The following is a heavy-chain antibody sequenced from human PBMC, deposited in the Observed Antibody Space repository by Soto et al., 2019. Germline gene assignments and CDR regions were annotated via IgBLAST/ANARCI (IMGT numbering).Heavy chain of an antibody. Sequence: ASVKVSCKASGYTFTIFPIHWVRHAPGQRLEWMGWINPGTGNTEYSQKFQGRVSITRDTSASTAYMELSSLTSEDTALYYCASRPGLEGGPFDFWGQGTLVTVS. CDR3: ASRPGLEGGPFDF. CDR1: GYTFTIFP. J-gene: IGHJ4*02. V-gene: IGHV1-3*01. CDR2: INPGTGNT. D-gene: IGHD1-1*01.